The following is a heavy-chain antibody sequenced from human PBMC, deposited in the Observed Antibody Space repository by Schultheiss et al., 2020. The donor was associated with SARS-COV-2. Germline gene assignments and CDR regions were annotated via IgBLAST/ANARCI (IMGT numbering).Heavy chain of an antibody. V-gene: IGHV4-59*12. Sequence: SETLSLTCTVSGGSISSYYWSWIRQPAGKGLEWIGYIYYSGSTNYNPSLKSRVTISVDTSKNQFSLKLSSVTAADTAVYYCARVRGGYSYGPLSYWGQGTLVTVSS. D-gene: IGHD5-18*01. CDR3: ARVRGGYSYGPLSY. J-gene: IGHJ4*02. CDR1: GGSISSYY. CDR2: IYYSGST.